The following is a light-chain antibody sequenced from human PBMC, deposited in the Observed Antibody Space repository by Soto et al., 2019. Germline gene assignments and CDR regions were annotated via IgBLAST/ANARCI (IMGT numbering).Light chain of an antibody. V-gene: IGLV2-11*01. CDR1: SSDVGGYNY. CDR2: DVS. Sequence: QSVLTQPRSVSGSPGQSVTISCTGTSSDVGGYNYVSWYRQHPGKAPKLIIYDVSKRPSGVPDRFSGSKSGNTASLTISGLQAEDEADYYCCSHAGSSVVFGAGTKVTVL. CDR3: CSHAGSSVV. J-gene: IGLJ1*01.